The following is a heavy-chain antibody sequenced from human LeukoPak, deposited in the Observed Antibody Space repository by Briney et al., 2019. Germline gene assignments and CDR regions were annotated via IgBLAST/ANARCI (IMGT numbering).Heavy chain of an antibody. CDR2: IYPGDSDT. J-gene: IGHJ3*02. CDR1: GYSFTSYW. V-gene: IGHV5-51*01. Sequence: KAGESLKISCKGSGYSFTSYWIGWVRQMPGKGLEWMGIIYPGDSDTRYSPSFQGQVTISADKSISTAYLQWSSLKASDTAMYYCARQLLAARPRRDAFDIWGQGTMVTVSS. D-gene: IGHD6-6*01. CDR3: ARQLLAARPRRDAFDI.